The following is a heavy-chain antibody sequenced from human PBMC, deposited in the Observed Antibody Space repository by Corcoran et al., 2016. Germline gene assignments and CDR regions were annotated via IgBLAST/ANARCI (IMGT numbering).Heavy chain of an antibody. V-gene: IGHV3-74*01. CDR1: GFTFSSYW. D-gene: IGHD6-6*01. CDR3: ARSIAARSYDY. J-gene: IGHJ4*02. Sequence: EVQLVESGGGLVQPGGSLRLSCAASGFTFSSYWMHWVRQVPGKGLVWVSRISSDGSTTTYADSVKGRFTISRDNAKNTLYLQMNSLRAEDTAVYYCARSIAARSYDYWGQGTLVTVSS. CDR2: ISSDGSTT.